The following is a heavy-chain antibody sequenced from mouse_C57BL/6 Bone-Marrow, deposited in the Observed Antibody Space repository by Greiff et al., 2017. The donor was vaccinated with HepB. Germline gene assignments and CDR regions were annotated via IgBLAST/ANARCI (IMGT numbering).Heavy chain of an antibody. CDR1: GYTFTSYG. J-gene: IGHJ2*01. CDR2: IYPRSGNT. Sequence: VQLQQSGAELARPGASVKLSCKASGYTFTSYGISWVKQRTGQGLEWIGEIYPRSGNTYYNEKFKGKATLTADKSSSTAYMELRSLTSEDSAVYFCARSPIYYYGSSSYFDYWGQGTTLTVSS. V-gene: IGHV1-81*01. D-gene: IGHD1-1*01. CDR3: ARSPIYYYGSSSYFDY.